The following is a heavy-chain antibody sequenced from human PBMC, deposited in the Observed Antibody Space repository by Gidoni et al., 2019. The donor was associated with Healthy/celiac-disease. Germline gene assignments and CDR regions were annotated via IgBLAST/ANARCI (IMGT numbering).Heavy chain of an antibody. J-gene: IGHJ6*02. CDR2: ISWNSGSI. Sequence: EVQLVESGGGLVQPGRSLRLSCAASGFTFDDYAMHWVRQAPGKGLEWVSGISWNSGSIGYADSVKGRFTISRDNAKNSLYLQMNSLRAEDTALYYCAKDQQAGRYYYYGMDVWGQGTTVTVSS. D-gene: IGHD6-19*01. V-gene: IGHV3-9*01. CDR1: GFTFDDYA. CDR3: AKDQQAGRYYYYGMDV.